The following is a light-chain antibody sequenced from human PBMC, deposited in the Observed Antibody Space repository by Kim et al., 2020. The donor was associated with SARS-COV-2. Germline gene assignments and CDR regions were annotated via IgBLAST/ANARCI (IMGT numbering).Light chain of an antibody. V-gene: IGLV3-19*01. CDR2: GKH. CDR3: NSRDSSGNHWV. J-gene: IGLJ3*02. CDR1: SRKSDY. Sequence: LGQTGRITCQGDSRKSDYASWYQQKLGRAPVLVIYGKHNRPSGIPDRFSGSSSGNTASLTITGAQAEDEADYYCNSRDSSGNHWVFGGGTQLTVL.